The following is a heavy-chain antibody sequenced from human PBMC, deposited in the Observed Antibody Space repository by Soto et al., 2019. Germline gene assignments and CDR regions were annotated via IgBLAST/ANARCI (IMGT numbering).Heavy chain of an antibody. CDR1: GFTFSGHA. V-gene: IGHV3-33*01. D-gene: IGHD6-19*01. CDR2: IWYDGSNK. Sequence: QVQVVESGGGVVQPGRSLRLSCTASGFTFSGHAMHWVRQPPGKGLEWVAQIWYDGSNKYYADSVKGRFTSSRDNSKNTLYVQTDSLRVEDTAVYYCARDGQSLAPYALDVWGQGTSGTVSS. CDR3: ARDGQSLAPYALDV. J-gene: IGHJ6*02.